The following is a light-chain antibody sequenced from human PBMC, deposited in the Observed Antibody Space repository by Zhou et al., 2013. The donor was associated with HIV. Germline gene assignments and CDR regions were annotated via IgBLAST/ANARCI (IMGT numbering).Light chain of an antibody. J-gene: IGKJ3*01. CDR2: GAS. V-gene: IGKV3-20*01. CDR1: QSVSNSY. CDR3: QQYGSSPPGIT. Sequence: EIVLTQSPGTLSLSPGERATLSCRASQSVSNSYLAWYQQKTGQAPRLLIYGASSRAAGIPDRFSGSGSGTDFTLTISRLEPEDFAVYYCQQYGSSPPGITFGPGTKVDIK.